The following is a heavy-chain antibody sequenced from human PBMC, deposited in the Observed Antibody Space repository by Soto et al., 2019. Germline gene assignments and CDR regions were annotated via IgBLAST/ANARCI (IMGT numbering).Heavy chain of an antibody. D-gene: IGHD6-19*01. CDR2: ISSSSSYT. J-gene: IGHJ6*02. V-gene: IGHV3-11*05. CDR3: ASTDAVGYYYGMDV. Sequence: QVQLVESGGGLVKPGGSLRLSCAASGFTFSDYYMSWIRQAPGKGLEWVSYISSSSSYTNYADSVKGRFTISRDNAKNSQYLQRNSLRAEDTAVYYCASTDAVGYYYGMDVWGQGTTVTVSS. CDR1: GFTFSDYY.